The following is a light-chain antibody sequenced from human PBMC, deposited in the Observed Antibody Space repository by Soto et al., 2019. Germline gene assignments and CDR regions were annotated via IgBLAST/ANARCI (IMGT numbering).Light chain of an antibody. J-gene: IGKJ3*01. CDR2: DAS. V-gene: IGKV1-33*01. CDR3: QHCANLPLT. Sequence: DIQMTQSPSSLSASVGDRVTITCQASQDITNYLNWYQQKPGKAPKLLIYDASNLETGVPSRFSGSGSGTDFTFTISSLQPEDIATYYCQHCANLPLTFGPGTKVDIK. CDR1: QDITNY.